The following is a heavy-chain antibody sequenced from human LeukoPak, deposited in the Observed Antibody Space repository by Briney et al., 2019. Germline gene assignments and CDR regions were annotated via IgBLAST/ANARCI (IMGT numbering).Heavy chain of an antibody. D-gene: IGHD3-10*01. CDR1: GFTFSNYA. Sequence: GGSLRLSCAASGFTFSNYAMSWVRQAPGKGLEWVSAIGGSGSSTYYADSVKGRFTISRDNSKNTLYLQMNSLRAEDTAVYYCAKGVDYYGSGSYFYYFDYWGQGTLVTVSS. CDR2: IGGSGSST. CDR3: AKGVDYYGSGSYFYYFDY. J-gene: IGHJ4*02. V-gene: IGHV3-23*01.